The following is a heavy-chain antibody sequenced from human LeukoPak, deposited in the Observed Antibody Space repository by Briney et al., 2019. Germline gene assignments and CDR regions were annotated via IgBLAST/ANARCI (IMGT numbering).Heavy chain of an antibody. J-gene: IGHJ6*02. V-gene: IGHV3-9*01. CDR1: GFTFGDYA. CDR3: ARDRPVAYYYYGMDV. Sequence: PGGSLRLSCAASGFTFGDYAMHWVRQAPGKGLEWVSGISYNSRSIGYADSVRGRFTISRDNAKNTLYLQMNSLRAEDTAVYYCARDRPVAYYYYGMDVWGQGTTVTVSS. CDR2: ISYNSRSI.